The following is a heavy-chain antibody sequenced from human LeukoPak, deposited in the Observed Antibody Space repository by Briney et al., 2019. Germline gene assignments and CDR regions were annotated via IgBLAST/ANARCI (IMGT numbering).Heavy chain of an antibody. V-gene: IGHV6-1*01. Sequence: SQTLSLTCAISGDSISSNSAAWNWTRQSPSRGLEWLGRTYYRSNWYNDYAVSVKSRITITPHTSKNQFSLQLNSVTPEDTAVYYCARGLVGATFYYYYYMDVWGKGTTVTVSS. D-gene: IGHD1-26*01. CDR2: TYYRSNWYN. CDR3: ARGLVGATFYYYYYMDV. J-gene: IGHJ6*03. CDR1: GDSISSNSAA.